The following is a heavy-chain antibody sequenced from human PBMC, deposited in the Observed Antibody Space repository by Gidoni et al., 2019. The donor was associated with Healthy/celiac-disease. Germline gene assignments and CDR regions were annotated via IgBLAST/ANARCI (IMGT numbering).Heavy chain of an antibody. D-gene: IGHD3-16*01. CDR3: ARAPFFWAYYDYVWGAFDP. CDR2: INHSGST. CDR1: GVSFSGYY. J-gene: IGHJ5*02. Sequence: QVQLQQWGAGLLKPSETLSLTCAVYGVSFSGYYWSWIRQPPGKGLEWIGEINHSGSTNYNPSLKSRVTISVDTSKNQFSLKLSSVTAADTAVYYCARAPFFWAYYDYVWGAFDPWGQGTLVTVSS. V-gene: IGHV4-34*01.